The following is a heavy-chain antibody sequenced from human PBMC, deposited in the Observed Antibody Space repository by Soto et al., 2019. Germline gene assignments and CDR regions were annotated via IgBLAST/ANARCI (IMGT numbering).Heavy chain of an antibody. V-gene: IGHV4-31*02. CDR3: ARGGTEHSSSHKYGFDV. CDR2: VYYRGGA. D-gene: IGHD6-6*01. J-gene: IGHJ6*02. CDR1: GGSISTGTYN. Sequence: SETLSLTCTVSGGSISTGTYNWTWIRQLPGKGLEWIGNVYYRGGAYYNPSLQSRVTISLDTSKTQFSMKLKSVNAADTAVYYCARGGTEHSSSHKYGFDVWGQGTTVTVSS.